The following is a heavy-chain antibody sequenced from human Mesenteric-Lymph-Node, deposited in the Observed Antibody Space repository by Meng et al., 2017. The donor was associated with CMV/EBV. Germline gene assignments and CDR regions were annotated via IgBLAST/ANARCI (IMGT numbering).Heavy chain of an antibody. CDR1: GGSISSGSYY. Sequence: SETLSLTCTVSGGSISSGSYYWGWIRQPPGKGLEWIGSIYYSGSTYNNPSLRSRVTISVDTSKNQFSLMLSSVTAADTAVYYCARDGGESSGWYKRIWFDPWGQGTLVTVSS. CDR3: ARDGGESSGWYKRIWFDP. J-gene: IGHJ5*02. D-gene: IGHD6-19*01. V-gene: IGHV4-39*07. CDR2: IYYSGST.